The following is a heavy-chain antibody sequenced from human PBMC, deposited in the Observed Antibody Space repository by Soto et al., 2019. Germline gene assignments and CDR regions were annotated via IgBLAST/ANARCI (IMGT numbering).Heavy chain of an antibody. CDR2: IYYSGST. CDR3: AREIGTSYTGDGMDV. D-gene: IGHD2-2*01. Sequence: PSETLSLTCTVSGGSISSYYWSWIRQPPGKGLEWIGYIYYSGSTNYNPSLKSRVTISVDTSKNQFSLKLSSVTAADTAVDYCAREIGTSYTGDGMDVWGKGTTVT. CDR1: GGSISSYY. V-gene: IGHV4-59*01. J-gene: IGHJ6*04.